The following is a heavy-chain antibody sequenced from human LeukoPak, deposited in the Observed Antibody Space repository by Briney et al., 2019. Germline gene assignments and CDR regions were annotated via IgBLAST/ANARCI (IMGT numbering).Heavy chain of an antibody. D-gene: IGHD3-22*01. J-gene: IGHJ4*02. V-gene: IGHV3-30*02. CDR1: GFTFGSYG. CDR3: AKDYYDSSGQRHFDY. CDR2: IRYDGSNK. Sequence: GGSLRLSCAASGFTFGSYGMHWVRQAPGKGLEWVALIRYDGSNKYYADSVKGRFSISRDNSKNTLYLQMDSLRAEDTAVYYCAKDYYDSSGQRHFDYWGQGTLVTVSS.